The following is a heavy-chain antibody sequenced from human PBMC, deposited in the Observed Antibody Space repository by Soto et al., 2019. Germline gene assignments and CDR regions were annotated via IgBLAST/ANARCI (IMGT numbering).Heavy chain of an antibody. CDR2: ISSSSSYI. Sequence: GGSLRLSCAASGFTFSSYSMNWVRQAPGKGLEWVSSISSSSSYIYYADSVKGRFTISRDNAKNSLYLQMNSLRAEDTAVYYCARDRNPSGDYYYYGMDVWGQGTTVTVSS. D-gene: IGHD1-26*01. CDR3: ARDRNPSGDYYYYGMDV. V-gene: IGHV3-21*01. CDR1: GFTFSSYS. J-gene: IGHJ6*02.